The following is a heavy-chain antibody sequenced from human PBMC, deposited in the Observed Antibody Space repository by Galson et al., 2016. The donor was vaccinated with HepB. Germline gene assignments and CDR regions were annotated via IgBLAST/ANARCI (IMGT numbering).Heavy chain of an antibody. D-gene: IGHD5-18*01. V-gene: IGHV3-53*01. CDR2: IYGGGTI. CDR3: ARLRPEYNYAYDY. J-gene: IGHJ4*02. CDR1: GFTVSSNH. Sequence: LRLSCAASGFTVSSNHMSWVRQAPGKGLEWVSVIYGGGTINYADSVKGRFTVSRENSENTLFLQMNSLRADDTAVYYCARLRPEYNYAYDYWGQGTLVTVSS.